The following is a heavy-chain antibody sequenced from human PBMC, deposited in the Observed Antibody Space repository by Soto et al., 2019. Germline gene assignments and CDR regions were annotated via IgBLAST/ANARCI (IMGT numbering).Heavy chain of an antibody. Sequence: EVQLVETGGGLIQPGWSLRQSCAASGFTVSSNYMSWVRQAPGQGLEWVSVIYSGGSAYYADSVKGRFTISRDNSKNTLCLQMNSLRADDTAVYYCASRGYSSSWYGGRERNKYYFDYWGQGTLVTVSS. CDR3: ASRGYSSSWYGGRERNKYYFDY. J-gene: IGHJ4*02. D-gene: IGHD6-13*01. CDR1: GFTVSSNY. V-gene: IGHV3-53*02. CDR2: IYSGGSA.